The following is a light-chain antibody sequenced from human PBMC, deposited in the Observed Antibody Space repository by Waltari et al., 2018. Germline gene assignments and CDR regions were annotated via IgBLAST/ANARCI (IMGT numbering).Light chain of an antibody. CDR1: QEISIF. CDR3: QQSYTSLLT. V-gene: IGKV1-39*01. CDR2: YAS. Sequence: IQMTQSPSSLSASVGARVSIRCRASQEISIFLNWYQQKPGKAPKLLVSYASTLQRGVPARFSGTGSGTDFTLVISSLQPEDFATYFCQQSYTSLLTFGGGTRVDIK. J-gene: IGKJ4*01.